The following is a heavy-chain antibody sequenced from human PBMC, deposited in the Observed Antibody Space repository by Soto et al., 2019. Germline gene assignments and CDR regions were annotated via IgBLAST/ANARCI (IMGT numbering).Heavy chain of an antibody. Sequence: GESLKISCEGSGYIFSSYWITWVRQTPGKGLEWMGRIDPSDSYTNYSPSFQGHVTISADKSISTAYLQWSSLKASDTAMYYCARHLAVAARYGMDVWGQGTTVTVSS. D-gene: IGHD6-19*01. CDR1: GYIFSSYW. J-gene: IGHJ6*02. CDR3: ARHLAVAARYGMDV. V-gene: IGHV5-10-1*01. CDR2: IDPSDSYT.